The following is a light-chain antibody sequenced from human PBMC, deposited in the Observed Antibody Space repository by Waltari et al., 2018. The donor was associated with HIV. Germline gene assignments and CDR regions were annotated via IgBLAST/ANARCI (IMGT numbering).Light chain of an antibody. CDR3: HHYNNWRET. J-gene: IGKJ1*01. CDR2: GTS. CDR1: QSVNSN. Sequence: EILMTQSPATLSVSPGERATLSFRASQSVNSNLAWYQKKPGQTPRLLIYGTSTRATDIPARFSGSGSGTEFTLTISSLQSEDFAVYYCHHYNNWRETFGQGTKVEIK. V-gene: IGKV3-15*01.